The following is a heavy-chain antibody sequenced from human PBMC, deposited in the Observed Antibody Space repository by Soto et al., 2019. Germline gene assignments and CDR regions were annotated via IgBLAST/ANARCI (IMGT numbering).Heavy chain of an antibody. CDR2: MYPNSGGT. J-gene: IGHJ4*02. V-gene: IGHV1-2*02. D-gene: IGHD1-26*01. CDR3: ARAPQLEWEHLEFYSYDY. Sequence: ASVPVSFTASGYTFTSYYMHRVRPAPGQGLEVMGWMYPNSGGTNYAQKFQGRVNMTRDTPISTAYLELSRLRSDDTSVYYCARAPQLEWEHLEFYSYDYWGQGTLVTVS. CDR1: GYTFTSYY.